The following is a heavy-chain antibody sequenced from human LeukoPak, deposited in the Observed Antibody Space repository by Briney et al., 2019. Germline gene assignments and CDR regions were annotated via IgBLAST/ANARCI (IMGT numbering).Heavy chain of an antibody. CDR2: IRSKAYGGTT. CDR3: SRGPILLWIHNGMDV. J-gene: IGHJ6*02. V-gene: IGHV3-49*04. D-gene: IGHD3-10*01. CDR1: GFIFGDHA. Sequence: GGSLRLSCAGFGFIFGDHAMSWVRQAPGKGLEWVGVIRSKAYGGTTEYAASVEGRFTIPSNDSKSSAYLQMNSLKTEDTAVYYCSRGPILLWIHNGMDVWGQGTTVTVSS.